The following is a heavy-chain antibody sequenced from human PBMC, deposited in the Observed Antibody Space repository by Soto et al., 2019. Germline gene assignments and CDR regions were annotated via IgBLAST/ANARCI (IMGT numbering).Heavy chain of an antibody. CDR2: IKPDGSVK. CDR3: EREILVPAAFDAFNI. CDR1: GFSFENHW. J-gene: IGHJ3*02. Sequence: EVHLVESGGGLVQPGGSLRLSCAASGFSFENHWMSWVRQAPGKGLEWVANIKPDGSVKYYVDSAKGRFTVSRDNANNTLNRQMNSLRVEDTAVYYCEREILVPAAFDAFNIWAQGTMVTSSS. V-gene: IGHV3-7*01. D-gene: IGHD2-2*01.